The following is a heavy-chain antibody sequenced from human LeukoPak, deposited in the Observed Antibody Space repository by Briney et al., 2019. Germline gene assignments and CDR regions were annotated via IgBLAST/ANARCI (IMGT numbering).Heavy chain of an antibody. CDR1: GGSISTYY. D-gene: IGHD5-12*01. CDR3: ARDHSGYGQYNWFDP. J-gene: IGHJ5*02. CDR2: IYNSGST. V-gene: IGHV4-4*07. Sequence: PSETLSLTCTVSGGSISTYYWSWIRQPAGKGLEWIGRIYNSGSTNYNPSLKSRVTISVDTSKNQFSLKLSSVTAADTAVYYCARDHSGYGQYNWFDPWGQGTLVTVSS.